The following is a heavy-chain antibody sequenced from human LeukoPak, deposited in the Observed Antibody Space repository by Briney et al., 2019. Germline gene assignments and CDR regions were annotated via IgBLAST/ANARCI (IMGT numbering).Heavy chain of an antibody. V-gene: IGHV4-39*01. CDR2: IYYSGST. CDR1: GGSISSYY. J-gene: IGHJ4*02. Sequence: PSETLSLTCTVSGGSISSYYWGWIRQPPGKGLEWIGSIYYSGSTYYNPSLKSRVTISVDTSKNQFSLKLSSVTAADTAVYYCARHTSLSSAAHDYWGQGTLVTVSS. CDR3: ARHTSLSSAAHDY. D-gene: IGHD6-13*01.